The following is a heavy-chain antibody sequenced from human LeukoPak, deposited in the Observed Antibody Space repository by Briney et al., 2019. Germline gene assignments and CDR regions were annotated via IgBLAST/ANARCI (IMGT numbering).Heavy chain of an antibody. V-gene: IGHV3-23*01. D-gene: IGHD2-21*02. CDR2: ISGSGYST. CDR3: AKVPSYCRGDCFSY. J-gene: IGHJ4*02. Sequence: GGSLRLSCVASGFTSTSYAMRWVRQAPGKGLEWVSSISGSGYSTYYADSVKGRFTISRDNSKNTLWLQMSSLRAEDTAIYYCAKVPSYCRGDCFSYWGQGTLVTVSS. CDR1: GFTSTSYA.